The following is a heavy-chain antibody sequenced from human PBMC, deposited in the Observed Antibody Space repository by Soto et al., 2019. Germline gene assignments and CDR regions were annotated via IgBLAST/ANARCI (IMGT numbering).Heavy chain of an antibody. CDR1: GGSISSSTW. D-gene: IGHD6-19*01. Sequence: QVQLQEPGPGLVKPSGTLSLTCAVSGGSISSSTWWGWVRQPPGKGLEWIGETYNSGSTNYNPSLKSRVTISVDKSKNQFSLKLSSVTAADTAVYYCAREGGWSYYYYGMDVWGQGTTVTVSS. CDR2: TYNSGST. CDR3: AREGGWSYYYYGMDV. V-gene: IGHV4-4*02. J-gene: IGHJ6*02.